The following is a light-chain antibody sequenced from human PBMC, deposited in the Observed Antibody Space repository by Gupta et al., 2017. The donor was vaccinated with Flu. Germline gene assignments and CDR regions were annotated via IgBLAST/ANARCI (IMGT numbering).Light chain of an antibody. CDR1: QSVSSY. CDR3: QQRSNGPLT. J-gene: IGKJ4*01. V-gene: IGKV3-11*01. Sequence: EIVLTQSTATLSLSPGERATLSCRASQSVSSYLNWYQQKPGQAPMLLIYEASSRAMGIPARFSGSGSCTDVTLTISSLEPEDFAVYYCQQRSNGPLTFGGGTKVEIK. CDR2: EAS.